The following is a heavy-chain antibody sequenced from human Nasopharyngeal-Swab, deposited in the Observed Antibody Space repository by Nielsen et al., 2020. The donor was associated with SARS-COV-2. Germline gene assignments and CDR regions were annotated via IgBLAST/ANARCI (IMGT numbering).Heavy chain of an antibody. V-gene: IGHV1-69*02. D-gene: IGHD2-8*01. CDR2: IFPILGIA. J-gene: IGHJ4*02. CDR3: ASLIGYCTNGVCSSG. Sequence: WVRPAPGLGLEWMGRIFPILGIANYAQKFQGRVTITADKSTSTAYMELSSLRSEDTAVYYCASLIGYCTNGVCSSGWGQGTLVTVSS.